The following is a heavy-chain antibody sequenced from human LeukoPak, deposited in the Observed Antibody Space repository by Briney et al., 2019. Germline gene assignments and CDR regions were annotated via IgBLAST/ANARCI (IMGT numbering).Heavy chain of an antibody. D-gene: IGHD4-17*01. J-gene: IGHJ4*02. V-gene: IGHV3-11*04. CDR3: ASSHDYGDSGPFDY. Sequence: PGGSLRLSCAASGFTFSDYYMSWVRQAPGKGLGWISYISTSGTTIYYADSVKGRFSVSRDNAKNSLYLQMNSLRAEDTAVYYCASSHDYGDSGPFDYWGQGTLVTVSS. CDR2: ISTSGTTI. CDR1: GFTFSDYY.